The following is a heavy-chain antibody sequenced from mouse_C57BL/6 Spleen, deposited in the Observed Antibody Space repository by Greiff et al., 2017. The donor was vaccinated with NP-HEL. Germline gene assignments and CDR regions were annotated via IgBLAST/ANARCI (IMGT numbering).Heavy chain of an antibody. J-gene: IGHJ2*01. V-gene: IGHV5-6*01. CDR3: ARHNNDGYYVKFAY. CDR2: ISSGGSYT. D-gene: IGHD2-3*01. CDR1: GFTFSSYG. Sequence: EVQLVESGGDLVKPGGSLKLSCAASGFTFSSYGMSWVRQTPDKRLEWVATISSGGSYTYYPDSVKGRFTISRDNAKNTLYLQMSSLKSEDTAMYYCARHNNDGYYVKFAYWGQGTTLTVSS.